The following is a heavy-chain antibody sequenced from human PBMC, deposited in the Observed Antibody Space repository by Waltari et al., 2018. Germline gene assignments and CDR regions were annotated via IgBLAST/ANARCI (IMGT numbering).Heavy chain of an antibody. CDR3: ARANRGIAAAGKGWYYYYYMDV. CDR2: IYYSGGT. V-gene: IGHV4-39*07. CDR1: GGSISSSSSY. J-gene: IGHJ6*03. Sequence: QLQLQESGPGLVKPSETLSLTCTVSGGSISSSSSYWGWIRQPPGKGLEWIGSIYYSGGTYYNPSLKSRVTISVDTSKNQFSLKLSSVTAADTAVYYCARANRGIAAAGKGWYYYYYMDVWGKGTTVTVSS. D-gene: IGHD6-13*01.